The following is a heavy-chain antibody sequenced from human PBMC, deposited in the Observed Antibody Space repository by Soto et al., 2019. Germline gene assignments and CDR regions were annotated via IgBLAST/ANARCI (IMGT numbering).Heavy chain of an antibody. CDR2: IFPGDSDT. J-gene: IGHJ6*02. CDR1: GYTFATNW. CDR3: ARHRYNSGPTDNDMDV. Sequence: GESLKISCKGSGYTFATNWIGWVRQMPGKGLEWMGIIFPGDSDTRYRPSFQGQVTISVDRSISTAYLQWSSLKASDTAMYYCARHRYNSGPTDNDMDVWGQGTTVTVSS. V-gene: IGHV5-51*01. D-gene: IGHD6-19*01.